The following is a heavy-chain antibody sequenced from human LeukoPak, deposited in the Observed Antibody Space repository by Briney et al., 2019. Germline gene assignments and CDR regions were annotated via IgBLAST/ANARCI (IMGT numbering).Heavy chain of an antibody. Sequence: SETLSLTCAVYGGSFSGYYWSWIRQPPGKGLEWIGYIFYSGSTNYNPSLKSRVTISVDTSKNQFSLKLTSVTAADTAVYYCARRGYCTGAICYSFDSWGQGTLVTVSS. J-gene: IGHJ4*02. CDR1: GGSFSGYY. CDR3: ARRGYCTGAICYSFDS. CDR2: IFYSGST. D-gene: IGHD2-15*01. V-gene: IGHV4-59*08.